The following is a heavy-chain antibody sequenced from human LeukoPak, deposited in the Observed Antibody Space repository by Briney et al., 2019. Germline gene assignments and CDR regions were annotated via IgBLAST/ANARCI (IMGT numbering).Heavy chain of an antibody. CDR3: ARGEQLGWAPYYYYMDV. J-gene: IGHJ6*03. D-gene: IGHD6-6*01. V-gene: IGHV4-30-2*01. Sequence: SETLSLTCTVSGGSISSGGYYWSWIRQPPGKGLEWIGYIYHSGSTYYNPSLKSRVTISVDRSKNQFSLKLSSVTAADTAVYYCARGEQLGWAPYYYYMDVWGKGTTVTVSS. CDR1: GGSISSGGYY. CDR2: IYHSGST.